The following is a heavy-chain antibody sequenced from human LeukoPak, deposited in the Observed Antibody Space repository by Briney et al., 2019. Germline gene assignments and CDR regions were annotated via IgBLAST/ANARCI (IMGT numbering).Heavy chain of an antibody. V-gene: IGHV1-18*01. J-gene: IGHJ4*02. CDR1: GYTFTSYG. CDR3: ARDADSGYYYDVFHY. D-gene: IGHD3-22*01. Sequence: GASVKVSCKASGYTFTSYGISWVRQAPGQGLEWMGWISAYNGNTNYAQKLQGRVTMTTDTSTSTAYMELRSLRSDDTAVYYCARDADSGYYYDVFHYWSQRTLVTASS. CDR2: ISAYNGNT.